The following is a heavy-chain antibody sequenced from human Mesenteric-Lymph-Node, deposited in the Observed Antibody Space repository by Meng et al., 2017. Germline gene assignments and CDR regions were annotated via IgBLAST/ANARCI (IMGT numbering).Heavy chain of an antibody. CDR2: INPDGSAT. CDR3: ASFQYTMEDY. Sequence: ESLKISCEGSGFSFGTYWIHWVRQAPGKGLVWVSLINPDGSATNYADSVRGRFTISRDNAKNTVYLQMDSLRAEDTAVYYCASFQYTMEDYWGLGTLVTVSS. J-gene: IGHJ4*02. V-gene: IGHV3-74*01. CDR1: GFSFGTYW. D-gene: IGHD2-2*02.